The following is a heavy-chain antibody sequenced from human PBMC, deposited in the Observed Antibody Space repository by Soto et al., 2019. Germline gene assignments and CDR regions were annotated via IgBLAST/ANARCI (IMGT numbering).Heavy chain of an antibody. V-gene: IGHV3-30-3*01. CDR2: ISYDGSNK. D-gene: IGHD6-13*01. CDR1: GFTFSSYA. J-gene: IGHJ5*02. Sequence: QVQLVESGGGVVQPGRSLRLSCAASGFTFSSYAMHWVRQAPGKGLEWVAVISYDGSNKYYADSVKGRFTISRDNSKNTLYLQMNSLRAEDTAVYCCARDWDQSSSWLSWFDPWGQGTLVTVSS. CDR3: ARDWDQSSSWLSWFDP.